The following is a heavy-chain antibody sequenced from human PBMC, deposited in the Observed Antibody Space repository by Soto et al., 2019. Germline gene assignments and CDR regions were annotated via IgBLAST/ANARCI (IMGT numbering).Heavy chain of an antibody. CDR1: GYTFTGYY. CDR3: ARTSQYYYDSSGYLSFDY. Sequence: GASVKVSCKASGYTFTGYYIHWVRQAPGQGLEWMGWINPNSGGTNYAQKFQGWVTMTRDTSISTAYMELSRLRSDDTAVYYCARTSQYYYDSSGYLSFDYWGQGTLVTVSS. D-gene: IGHD3-22*01. V-gene: IGHV1-2*04. CDR2: INPNSGGT. J-gene: IGHJ4*02.